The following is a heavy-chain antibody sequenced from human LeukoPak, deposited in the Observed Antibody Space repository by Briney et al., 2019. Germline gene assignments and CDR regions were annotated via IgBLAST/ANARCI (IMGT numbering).Heavy chain of an antibody. CDR1: GLTFSIYT. CDR2: ISSSNSYI. Sequence: PGGSLRLSCAASGLTFSIYTMNWVRQAPGKGLEWVSSISSSNSYIYYADSVKGRFTISRDNAKNSLYLQMNSLRAEDTAVYYCARAGPQYYYYSSGYYYFDFWGQGTLVTVSS. D-gene: IGHD3-22*01. CDR3: ARAGPQYYYYSSGYYYFDF. J-gene: IGHJ4*02. V-gene: IGHV3-21*01.